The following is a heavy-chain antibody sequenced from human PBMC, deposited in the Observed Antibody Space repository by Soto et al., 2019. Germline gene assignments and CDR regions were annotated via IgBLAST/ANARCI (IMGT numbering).Heavy chain of an antibody. CDR2: IYYSGST. J-gene: IGHJ6*02. V-gene: IGHV4-30-4*01. CDR1: GGSISSGDYY. D-gene: IGHD3-3*01. CDR3: ARGGYTYYDFWSGYYISYYYGIDV. Sequence: SETLSLTCTVSGGSISSGDYYWSWIRQPPGKGLEWIGYIYYSGSTYYNPSLKSRVTISVDTSKNQFSLKLSSVTAADTAVYYCARGGYTYYDFWSGYYISYYYGIDVWGQGTTVTVSS.